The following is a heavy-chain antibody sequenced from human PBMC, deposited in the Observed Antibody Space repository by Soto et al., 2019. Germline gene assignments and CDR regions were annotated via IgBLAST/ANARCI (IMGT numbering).Heavy chain of an antibody. CDR2: IYPGESDT. D-gene: IGHD3-10*01. CDR3: ARTKEGVRPYYYYGMDV. V-gene: IGHV5-51*01. Sequence: GESLKISCKGSGYSFSNYWIGWVRQMPGKGLEWMGIIYPGESDTRYSPSFQGHVTISADRSISTAYLQWSSLKASDSAMYYCARTKEGVRPYYYYGMDVWGQGTTVTVS. J-gene: IGHJ6*02. CDR1: GYSFSNYW.